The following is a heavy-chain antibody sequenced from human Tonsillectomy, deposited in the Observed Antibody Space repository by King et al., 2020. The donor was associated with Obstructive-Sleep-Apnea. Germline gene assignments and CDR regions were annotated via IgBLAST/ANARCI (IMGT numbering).Heavy chain of an antibody. CDR3: ARDLIFGVVTNYYYYYGMDV. D-gene: IGHD3-3*01. V-gene: IGHV3-21*01. Sequence: VQLVESGGGLVKPGGSLRLSCGAAGFTFSSYSMNCVRQAPGEGLEWGSSISSSRSFIYSADSVEGRFTISRDNAKNSLYLQMNSLRAEDTAVYYCARDLIFGVVTNYYYYYGMDVWGQGTTVTVSS. CDR1: GFTFSSYS. CDR2: ISSSRSFI. J-gene: IGHJ6*02.